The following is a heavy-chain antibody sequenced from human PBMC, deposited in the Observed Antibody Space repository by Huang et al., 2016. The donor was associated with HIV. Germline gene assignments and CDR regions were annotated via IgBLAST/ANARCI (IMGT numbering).Heavy chain of an antibody. CDR1: GFSFSSYT. D-gene: IGHD6-19*01. CDR3: AKDRVAGTGHCFDP. V-gene: IGHV3-23*01. Sequence: EVKLLESGGGLVQPGGSLRLSCAASGFSFSSYTMTWVGQAPGKGLEWVESIRGSDNTRFCADSVKGRFTISRDNSKNTLYLQMKSLRVDDTAVYYCAKDRVAGTGHCFDPWGQGTLVTVSS. J-gene: IGHJ5*02. CDR2: IRGSDNTR.